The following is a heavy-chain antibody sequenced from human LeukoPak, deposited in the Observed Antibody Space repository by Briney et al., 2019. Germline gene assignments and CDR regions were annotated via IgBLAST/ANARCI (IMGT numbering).Heavy chain of an antibody. J-gene: IGHJ4*02. CDR1: GGSISSRSYY. CDR2: ISYSAST. D-gene: IGHD3/OR15-3a*01. V-gene: IGHV4-39*01. CDR3: ARQTGSGLFILP. Sequence: PSETLSLTCSVSGGSISSRSYYWGWIRHPPGKGLEWIGSISYSASTYYNPSLKSRVTISVDTSKNQFSLKLSSVTAADTAVYYCARQTGSGLFILPGGQGTLVTVSS.